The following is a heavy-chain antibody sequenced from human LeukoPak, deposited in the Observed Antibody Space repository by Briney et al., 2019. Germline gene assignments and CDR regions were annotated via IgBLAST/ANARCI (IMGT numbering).Heavy chain of an antibody. Sequence: SETLSLTCAVYGGSFSGYYWSWIRQPPGKGLEWIGEINHSGSTNYNPSLKSRVTISVDTSKNQFSLKLSSVTAADTAVYYCARDYDSSGYYDYWGQGTLVTVSS. D-gene: IGHD3-22*01. CDR2: INHSGST. CDR3: ARDYDSSGYYDY. V-gene: IGHV4-34*01. CDR1: GGSFSGYY. J-gene: IGHJ4*02.